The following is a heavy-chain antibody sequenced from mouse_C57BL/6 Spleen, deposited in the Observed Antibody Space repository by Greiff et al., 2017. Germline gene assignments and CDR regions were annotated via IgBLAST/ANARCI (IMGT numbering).Heavy chain of an antibody. CDR3: ARDGAEGFAY. Sequence: EVQLQESGPVLVKPGASVKISCKASGYTFTDYYMNWVKQSHGKSLEWIGLIYPYHGGTSYNQKFKGKATLTVDKSSSTAYMELISLTSEDSAVYYCARDGAEGFAYWGQGTLLTVSA. CDR1: GYTFTDYY. J-gene: IGHJ3*01. V-gene: IGHV1-19*01. CDR2: IYPYHGGT. D-gene: IGHD3-3*01.